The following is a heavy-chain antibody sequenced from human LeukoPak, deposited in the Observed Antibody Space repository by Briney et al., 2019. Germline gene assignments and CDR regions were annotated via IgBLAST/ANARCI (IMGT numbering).Heavy chain of an antibody. D-gene: IGHD3-10*01. CDR3: ARSVRRFGTVIDAFDI. CDR2: ISAYNGNT. V-gene: IGHV1-18*01. Sequence: GASVKVSCKASGYTFTSYGISWVRQAPGQGLEWMGWISAYNGNTNYAQKLQGRVTMTIDTSTSTAYMELRSLRSDDTAVYYCARSVRRFGTVIDAFDIWGQGTMVTVSS. CDR1: GYTFTSYG. J-gene: IGHJ3*02.